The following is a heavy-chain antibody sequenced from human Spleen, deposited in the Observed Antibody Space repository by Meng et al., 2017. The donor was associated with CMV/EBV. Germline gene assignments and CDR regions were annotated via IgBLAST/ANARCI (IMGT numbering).Heavy chain of an antibody. J-gene: IGHJ4*02. CDR2: INHNGNT. D-gene: IGHD3-3*01. Sequence: YGGSFSGYSGCWIRQPPGKGLGWIRKINHNGNTNYNPSLQSRVTISVDTSKSQFSLKLSSVTAADTAVYYCARGGRSGYYRLYYFDYWGQGTLVTVSS. CDR3: ARGGRSGYYRLYYFDY. V-gene: IGHV4-34*01. CDR1: GGSFSGYS.